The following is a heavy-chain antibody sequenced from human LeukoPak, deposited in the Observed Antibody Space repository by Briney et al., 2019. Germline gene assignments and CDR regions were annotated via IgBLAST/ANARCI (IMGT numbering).Heavy chain of an antibody. D-gene: IGHD5-12*01. J-gene: IGHJ6*02. Sequence: ASVKVSCKASGYTFTSYAMNWVRQAPGQGLEWMGWINTNTGNPTYAQGFTGRFVFSLDTSVSTAYLQISSLKAEDTAVYYCARDLYPIVATTTRYYYYGMDVWGQGTTVTVSS. CDR3: ARDLYPIVATTTRYYYYGMDV. V-gene: IGHV7-4-1*02. CDR1: GYTFTSYA. CDR2: INTNTGNP.